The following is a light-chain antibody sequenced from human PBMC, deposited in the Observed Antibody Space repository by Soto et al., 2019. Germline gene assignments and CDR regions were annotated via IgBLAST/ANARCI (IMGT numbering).Light chain of an antibody. CDR2: AAS. J-gene: IGKJ4*01. CDR3: QQYGSSPLT. CDR1: QSFSSNY. Sequence: EVVLTQSPGTLSLSPGERATLSCRASQSFSSNYLAWYQQKPGQAPRLLIYAASSRATGIPDRFSGSGSGTDFTITISRLEPDDFAVYYCQQYGSSPLTFGGGTKVDIK. V-gene: IGKV3-20*01.